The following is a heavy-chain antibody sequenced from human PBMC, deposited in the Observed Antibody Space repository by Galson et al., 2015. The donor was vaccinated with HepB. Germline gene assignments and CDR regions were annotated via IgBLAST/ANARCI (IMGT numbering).Heavy chain of an antibody. V-gene: IGHV3-30-3*01. Sequence: SLRLSCAASGFTFSNFAMHWVRQAPGKGLEWVAVISHDGINNYYGDSVKGRFTISRDNSKNTVYLQMNSLRADDTAVYYCARDAYGVAGCGKSRYWPDRNWGQGTRGTVSA. D-gene: IGHD6-19*01. J-gene: IGHJ4*02. CDR1: GFTFSNFA. CDR3: ARDAYGVAGCGKSRYWPDRN. CDR2: ISHDGINN.